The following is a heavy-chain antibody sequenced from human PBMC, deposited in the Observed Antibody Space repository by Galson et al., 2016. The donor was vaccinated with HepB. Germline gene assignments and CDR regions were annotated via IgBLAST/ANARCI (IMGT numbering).Heavy chain of an antibody. D-gene: IGHD3-22*01. J-gene: IGHJ4*02. CDR1: GFSFRSYS. CDR3: ARDYYDGSAWIDY. Sequence: SLRLSCAASGFSFRSYSMNWVRQAPGKGLEWVSAISGTGTDMYYANSVKGRFTISRDNSKNTLYLQMNSLTAEDTAIYYCARDYYDGSAWIDYWGRGTLVTVSS. V-gene: IGHV3-21*04. CDR2: ISGTGTDM.